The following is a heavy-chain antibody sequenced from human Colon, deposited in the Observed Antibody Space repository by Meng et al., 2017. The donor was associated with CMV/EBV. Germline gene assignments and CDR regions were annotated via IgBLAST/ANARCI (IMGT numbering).Heavy chain of an antibody. CDR3: VRESWYFDF. J-gene: IGHJ4*02. Sequence: MVQYGSVVKKTGASVKVSCKTTGYTLTANHLQWVRQASGKGLEWMGWIYPQDGGTYFAQKFQDRVTLTRDTSITTAYMELSGLISDDPAIYYCVRESWYFDFWGEGTLVTVSS. V-gene: IGHV1-2*02. CDR1: GYTLTANH. CDR2: IYPQDGGT. D-gene: IGHD6-13*01.